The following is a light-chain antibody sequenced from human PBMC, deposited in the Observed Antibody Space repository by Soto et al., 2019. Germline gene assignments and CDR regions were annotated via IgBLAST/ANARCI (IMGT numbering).Light chain of an antibody. J-gene: IGLJ2*01. Sequence: FMLTQPHSVSESPGKTVTISCTRSSGSIASNYVQWYQQRPGSAPTTVIYEDNQRPSGVPDRFSGSIDSSSNSASLTISGLKTEDEADYYCEVFGGGTKLTVL. CDR2: EDN. CDR1: SGSIASNY. CDR3: EV. V-gene: IGLV6-57*04.